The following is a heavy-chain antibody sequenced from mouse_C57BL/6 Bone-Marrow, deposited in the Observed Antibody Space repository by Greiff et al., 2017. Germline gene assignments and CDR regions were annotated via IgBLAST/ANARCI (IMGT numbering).Heavy chain of an antibody. J-gene: IGHJ1*03. Sequence: VKLQQPGAELVMPGASVKLSCKASGYTFTSYWMHWVKQRPGQGLEWIGEIDPSDSYTNYKKNFKGKSTLTVDKSSRTAYLQLSSLTSEDSAVYYCARSLAYYYGSSYGYWYFDVWGTGTTVTVSS. D-gene: IGHD1-1*01. CDR1: GYTFTSYW. CDR3: ARSLAYYYGSSYGYWYFDV. V-gene: IGHV1-69*01. CDR2: IDPSDSYT.